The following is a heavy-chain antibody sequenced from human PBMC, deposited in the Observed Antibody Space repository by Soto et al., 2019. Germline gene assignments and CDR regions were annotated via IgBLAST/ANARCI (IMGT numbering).Heavy chain of an antibody. J-gene: IGHJ4*02. D-gene: IGHD2-8*01. CDR2: ISSSSSSI. Sequence: GGSLRLSCAASGFTFSSYSMNWFRQAPGKGLEWISYISSSSSSINYADSVKGRFTISRDDFKNTLYLQMNSLRTEDTAMYYCAKLRDFVVLPAGILDYWGPGT. V-gene: IGHV3-48*01. CDR3: AKLRDFVVLPAGILDY. CDR1: GFTFSSYS.